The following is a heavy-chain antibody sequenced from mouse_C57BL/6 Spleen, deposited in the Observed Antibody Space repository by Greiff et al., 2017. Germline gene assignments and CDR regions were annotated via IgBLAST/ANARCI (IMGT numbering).Heavy chain of an antibody. CDR1: GFTFNTYA. CDR3: VRASLYYGSSLDY. CDR2: ISSKSSNYAT. V-gene: IGHV10-3*01. D-gene: IGHD1-1*01. Sequence: EVQLVESGGGLVQPKGSLKLSCAASGFTFNTYAMHWVRQAPGKGLEWVARISSKSSNYATYHADSVKVRFTLSRYVSKSMLYLQMNILKSEYTAMYYCVRASLYYGSSLDYWGQGTTLTVSS. J-gene: IGHJ2*01.